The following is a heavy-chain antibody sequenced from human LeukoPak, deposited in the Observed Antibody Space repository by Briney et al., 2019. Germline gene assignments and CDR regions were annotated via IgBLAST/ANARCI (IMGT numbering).Heavy chain of an antibody. CDR2: IKEDGTTK. V-gene: IGHV3-7*01. Sequence: GSLRLSCAASGFTFSHSWMTWVRQAPGKGLEWVADIKEDGTTKLYVDSVKGRFTISRDNAKNSLYLQMDSLRVEDTAVYYCARDPEWGALDYWGLGTLVTVSS. J-gene: IGHJ4*02. CDR3: ARDPEWGALDY. CDR1: GFTFSHSW. D-gene: IGHD3-16*01.